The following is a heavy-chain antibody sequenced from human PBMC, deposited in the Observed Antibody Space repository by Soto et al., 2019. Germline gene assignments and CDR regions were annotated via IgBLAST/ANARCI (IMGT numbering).Heavy chain of an antibody. CDR3: ANGYRSGWYCFDY. D-gene: IGHD6-19*01. Sequence: QVQLVESGGGVIQPGRSLKLSCGASGFTFSTYGMHWVRQAPGKGLEWVAVISHDGSNKYYADSVKGRFTISRDNSKNTLYLQMNSLKPEDTAVYYCANGYRSGWYCFDYWGQGTLVTVSS. CDR2: ISHDGSNK. V-gene: IGHV3-30*18. CDR1: GFTFSTYG. J-gene: IGHJ4*02.